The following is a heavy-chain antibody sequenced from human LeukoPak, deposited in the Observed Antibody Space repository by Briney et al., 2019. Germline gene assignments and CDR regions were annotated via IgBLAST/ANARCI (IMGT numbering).Heavy chain of an antibody. V-gene: IGHV1-46*01. CDR2: INPSGGST. CDR3: ARVPFLNYYDSSGFHRYYFDY. CDR1: GYTFTSYY. J-gene: IGHJ4*02. Sequence: GASVKVSCKASGYTFTSYYMHWVRQAPGQGLEWMGIINPSGGSTSYAQKFQGRVTMTRDTSTSTVYMELSSLRSEDTAVYYCARVPFLNYYDSSGFHRYYFDYWGQGTLVTVSS. D-gene: IGHD3-22*01.